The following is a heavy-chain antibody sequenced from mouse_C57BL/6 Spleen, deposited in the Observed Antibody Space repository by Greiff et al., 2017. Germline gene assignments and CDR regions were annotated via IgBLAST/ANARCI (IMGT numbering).Heavy chain of an antibody. Sequence: VQRVESGAELVKPGASVKISCKASGYAFSSYWMNWVKQRPGKGLEWIGQIYPGAGDTNYNGKFKGKATLTADKSSSTAYMQLSSLTSEDSAVYVCARGLQLRAQDYWGQGTTLTVSS. J-gene: IGHJ2*01. V-gene: IGHV1-80*01. CDR3: ARGLQLRAQDY. CDR1: GYAFSSYW. D-gene: IGHD3-2*02. CDR2: IYPGAGDT.